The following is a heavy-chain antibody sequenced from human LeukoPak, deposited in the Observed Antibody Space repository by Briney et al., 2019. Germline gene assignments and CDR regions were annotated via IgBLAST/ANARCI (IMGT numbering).Heavy chain of an antibody. D-gene: IGHD6-6*01. V-gene: IGHV3-23*01. CDR2: ISGSGGST. J-gene: IGHJ6*02. CDR3: AKHGIAARATYYYYCGMDV. CDR1: GFTFSSYA. Sequence: GGSLRLSCAASGFTFSSYAMHWVRQAPGKGLEWVSAISGSGGSTYYADSVKGRFTISRDNSKNTLYLQMNSLRAEDTAVYYCAKHGIAARATYYYYCGMDVWGQGTTVTVSS.